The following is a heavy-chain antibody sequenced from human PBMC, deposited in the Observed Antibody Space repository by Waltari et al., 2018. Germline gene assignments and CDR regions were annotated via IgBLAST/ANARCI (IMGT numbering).Heavy chain of an antibody. V-gene: IGHV1-69*08. D-gene: IGHD3-22*01. J-gene: IGHJ4*02. Sequence: QVQLVQSGAEVKKPGSSVKVSCKASGGTFSSYTISWVRPAPGQGLEWMGRIIPILGIANYAQKFQGRVTITADKSTSTAYMELSSLRSEDTAVYYCARDPLQDYYDSSGYFFDWGQGTLVTVSS. CDR3: ARDPLQDYYDSSGYFFD. CDR2: IIPILGIA. CDR1: GGTFSSYT.